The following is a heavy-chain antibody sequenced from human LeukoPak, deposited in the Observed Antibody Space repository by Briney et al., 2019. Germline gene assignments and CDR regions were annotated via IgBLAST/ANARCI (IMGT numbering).Heavy chain of an antibody. CDR1: GGSNSSSSYY. J-gene: IGHJ3*02. V-gene: IGHV4-39*01. CDR2: IYYSGST. Sequence: SETLSLTCTVSGGSNSSSSYYWGWIRQPPGRGLEWIGSIYYSGSTYYNPSLKSRVTISVDTSKNQFSLKLSSVTAADTAVLYCARGLVRSPPGIWGQGTMVTVSS. D-gene: IGHD4/OR15-4a*01. CDR3: ARGLVRSPPGI.